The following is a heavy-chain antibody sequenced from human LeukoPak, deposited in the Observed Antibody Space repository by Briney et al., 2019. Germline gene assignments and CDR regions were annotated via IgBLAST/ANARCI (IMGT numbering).Heavy chain of an antibody. D-gene: IGHD6-19*01. CDR1: GYTLTELS. V-gene: IGHV1-24*01. CDR3: ATVLYSSGRLDY. Sequence: ASVTVSCTVSGYTLTELSMHWVRQAPGKGLEWMGGFDPEDGETIYAQKFQGRVTMTEDTSTDTAYMELSSLRSEDTAVYYCATVLYSSGRLDYWGQGTLVTVSS. J-gene: IGHJ4*02. CDR2: FDPEDGET.